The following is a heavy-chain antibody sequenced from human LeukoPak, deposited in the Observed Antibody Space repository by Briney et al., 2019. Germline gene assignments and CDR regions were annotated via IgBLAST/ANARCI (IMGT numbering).Heavy chain of an antibody. J-gene: IGHJ4*02. V-gene: IGHV4-39*01. CDR1: GVSITSSSYY. D-gene: IGHD2-21*01. CDR2: SYYSWIT. Sequence: SETLSLTCTVSGVSITSSSYYWGWTRQSPGKGLVWIGDSYYSWITYYNPSLKSRVIIYVDTSKKQFSLKLNSVTAADTAVYYCASYWGDGDVTYYFDYWGQGTLVTVYS. CDR3: ASYWGDGDVTYYFDY.